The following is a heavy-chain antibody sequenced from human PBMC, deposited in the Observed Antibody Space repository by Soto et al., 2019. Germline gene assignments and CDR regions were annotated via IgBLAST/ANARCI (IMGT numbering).Heavy chain of an antibody. D-gene: IGHD2-21*02. CDR3: ARLLLSTYYYYGMDV. CDR1: GYSFTSYW. V-gene: IGHV5-10-1*01. J-gene: IGHJ6*02. CDR2: IDPSDSYT. Sequence: ESLKISCKGSGYSFTSYWISWVRQMPGKGLEWMGRIDPSDSYTNYSPSFQGHVTISADKSISTAYLQWSSLKASDTAMYYCARLLLSTYYYYGMDVWGQGTTVTVSS.